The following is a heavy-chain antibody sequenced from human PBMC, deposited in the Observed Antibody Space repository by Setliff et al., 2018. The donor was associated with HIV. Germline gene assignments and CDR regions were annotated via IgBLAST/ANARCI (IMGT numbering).Heavy chain of an antibody. CDR1: GGSIINNF. J-gene: IGHJ4*02. CDR2: IYYSGNT. CDR3: ARSPGVDTNMAFDY. V-gene: IGHV4-59*01. D-gene: IGHD5-18*01. Sequence: PSETLSLTCTVSGGSIINNFWSWIRLPPGKGLEYIGYIYYSGNTDYNPSLKSRVTIPVDRSKNQFSLKLNSVTAADTAVYYCARSPGVDTNMAFDYWGQGMLVTVSS.